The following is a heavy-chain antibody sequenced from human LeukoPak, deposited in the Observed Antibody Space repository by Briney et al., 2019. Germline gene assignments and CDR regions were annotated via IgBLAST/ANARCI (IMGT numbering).Heavy chain of an antibody. V-gene: IGHV4-34*01. CDR3: ARDRESGAGLRQTAFDY. CDR1: GGSFSGYY. CDR2: INHSGST. D-gene: IGHD1-26*01. J-gene: IGHJ4*02. Sequence: SETLSLTCAVYGGSFSGYYWSWIRQPPGKGLEWIGEINHSGSTNYNPSLKSRVTISVDTSENQFSLKLSSVTAADTAVYYCARDRESGAGLRQTAFDYWGQGTLVTVSS.